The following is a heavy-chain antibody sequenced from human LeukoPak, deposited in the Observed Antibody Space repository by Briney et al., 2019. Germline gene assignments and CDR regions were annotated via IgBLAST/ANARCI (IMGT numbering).Heavy chain of an antibody. D-gene: IGHD5-12*01. V-gene: IGHV1-18*01. CDR1: GYTFTSYG. CDR3: ARAGVMVATNYYGMDV. CDR2: ISAYNGNT. J-gene: IGHJ6*02. Sequence: ASVKVSCKASGYTFTSYGISWVRQAPGQGLEWMGWISAYNGNTNYAQKLQGRVTMTTDTSTSTAYMELRSLRSDDTAVYYCARAGVMVATNYYGMDVWGQGTTVTVSS.